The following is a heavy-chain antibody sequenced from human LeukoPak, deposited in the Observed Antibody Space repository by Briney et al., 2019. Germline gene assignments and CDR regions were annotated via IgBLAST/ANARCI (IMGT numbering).Heavy chain of an antibody. CDR3: ARHGRFTMIVVVISEPLFDY. Sequence: SETLSLTCAVYGGSFSGYYWSWIRQPPGKGLEWIGEINHSGSTNYNPSLKSRVTISVDTSKNQFSLKLSSVTAADTAVYYCARHGRFTMIVVVISEPLFDYWGQGTLVTVSS. J-gene: IGHJ4*02. CDR2: INHSGST. V-gene: IGHV4-34*01. CDR1: GGSFSGYY. D-gene: IGHD3-22*01.